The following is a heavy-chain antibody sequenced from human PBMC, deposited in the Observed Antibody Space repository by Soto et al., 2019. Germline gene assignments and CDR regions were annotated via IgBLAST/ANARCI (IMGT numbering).Heavy chain of an antibody. CDR1: GYTFTRSG. CDR3: ARGGGWYVWFDP. V-gene: IGHV1-3*01. D-gene: IGHD6-19*01. CDR2: INAGNGNT. J-gene: IGHJ5*02. Sequence: ASVKVSCKASGYTFTRSGISWVRQAPGQRLEWMGWINAGNGNTKYSQKFQGRVTITRDTSASTAYMELSSLRSEDTAVYYCARGGGWYVWFDPWGQGTLVTVSS.